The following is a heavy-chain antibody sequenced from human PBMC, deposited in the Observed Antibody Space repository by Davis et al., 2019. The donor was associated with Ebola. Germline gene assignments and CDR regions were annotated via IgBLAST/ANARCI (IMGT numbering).Heavy chain of an antibody. Sequence: SVKVSCKASGGTFSSYAISWVRQAPGQGLEWMGGIIPIFGTANYAQKFQGRVTITADKSTSTAYMELSSLRSEDTAVYYCARGGSSSWYDYYYGMDVWGQGTTVTVSS. V-gene: IGHV1-69*06. CDR3: ARGGSSSWYDYYYGMDV. D-gene: IGHD6-13*01. J-gene: IGHJ6*02. CDR2: IIPIFGTA. CDR1: GGTFSSYA.